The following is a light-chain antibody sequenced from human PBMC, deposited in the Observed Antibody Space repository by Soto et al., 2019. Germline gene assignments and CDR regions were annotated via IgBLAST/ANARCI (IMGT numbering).Light chain of an antibody. CDR3: QQSYSTPIT. Sequence: IQMTQSPSSLSASVGDRVTITCRASQGIRNDLAWYQKKPGKAPKLLIYDASSLESGVPSRFSGSGSGTDFTLTISSLQPEDFATYYCQQSYSTPITFGQGTRLEIK. V-gene: IGKV1-39*01. J-gene: IGKJ5*01. CDR2: DAS. CDR1: QGIRND.